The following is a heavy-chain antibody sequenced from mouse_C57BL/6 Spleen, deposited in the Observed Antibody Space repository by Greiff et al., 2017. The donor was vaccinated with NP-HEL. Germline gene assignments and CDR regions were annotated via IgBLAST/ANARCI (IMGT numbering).Heavy chain of an antibody. J-gene: IGHJ4*01. CDR1: GFNIKDYY. CDR2: IDPEDGDT. Sequence: VQLKESGAELVRPGASVKLSCTASGFNIKDYYMHWVKQRPEQGLEWIGRIDPEDGDTEYAPKFQGKATMTADTSSNTAYLQLSSLTSEDTAVYYCTTDYGSSYGYAMDYWGQGTSVTVSS. D-gene: IGHD1-1*01. CDR3: TTDYGSSYGYAMDY. V-gene: IGHV14-1*01.